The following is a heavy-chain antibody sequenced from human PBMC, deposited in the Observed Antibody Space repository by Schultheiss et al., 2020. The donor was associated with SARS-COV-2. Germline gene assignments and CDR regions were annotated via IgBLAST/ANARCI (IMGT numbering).Heavy chain of an antibody. D-gene: IGHD3-16*02. Sequence: SGPTLVKPTQTLTLTCTFSGFSLSTSGMRVSWIRQPPGKALEWLALIYWDDDKRYSPSLKSRLTITKDTSKNQVVLTMTNMDPVDTATYYCAHSSMITFGGVIAYYFDYWGQGTLVTVSS. V-gene: IGHV2-5*08. CDR3: AHSSMITFGGVIAYYFDY. J-gene: IGHJ4*02. CDR2: IYWDDDK. CDR1: GFSLSTSGMR.